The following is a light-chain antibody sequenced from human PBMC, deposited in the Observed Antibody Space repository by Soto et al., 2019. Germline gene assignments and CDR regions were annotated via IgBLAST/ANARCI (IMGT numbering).Light chain of an antibody. CDR2: AAS. CDR1: QSVGSA. CDR3: QQYKNWPPLT. Sequence: EIVMTQSPATLSVSPGETATLSCRASQSVGSAVAWYQHKPGQAPRLVIVAASIRATGVPGRFSGGGSGTEFTLTISSLQSKDFAVYYCQQYKNWPPLTFGGGTTVEIK. J-gene: IGKJ4*01. V-gene: IGKV3-15*01.